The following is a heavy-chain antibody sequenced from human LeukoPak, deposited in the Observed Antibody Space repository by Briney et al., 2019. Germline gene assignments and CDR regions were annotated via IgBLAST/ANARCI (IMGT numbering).Heavy chain of an antibody. CDR2: ISGSGGST. J-gene: IGHJ4*02. V-gene: IGHV3-23*01. Sequence: GGSLRLSCAASGFTFSSYAMSWVRQAPGKGLEWVSAISGSGGSTYYADSVKGRFTISRDNSKNTLYLQMNSLRAEDTAVYYCARGGLRGDYYDSSGYFDLDYWGQGTLVTVSS. CDR3: ARGGLRGDYYDSSGYFDLDY. D-gene: IGHD3-22*01. CDR1: GFTFSSYA.